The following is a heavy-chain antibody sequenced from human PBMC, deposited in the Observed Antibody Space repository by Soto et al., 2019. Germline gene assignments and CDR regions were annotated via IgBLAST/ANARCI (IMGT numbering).Heavy chain of an antibody. V-gene: IGHV3-15*07. J-gene: IGHJ4*02. Sequence: GGSLRLSFTVSGLTFSDAWLNWVRQAPGKGREWVGRFKSVGAGGTTEYAAPVKGRFTLSRDDLQNTMYLQMNGLKTDDTAVYFCIWESKFYSSWQWGRGT. CDR3: IWESKFYSSWQ. CDR2: FKSVGAGGTT. CDR1: GLTFSDAW. D-gene: IGHD5-12*01.